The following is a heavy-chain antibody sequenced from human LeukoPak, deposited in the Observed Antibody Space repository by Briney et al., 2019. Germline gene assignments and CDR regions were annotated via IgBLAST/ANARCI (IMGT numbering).Heavy chain of an antibody. Sequence: SETLSLTCAISGGSFDGYSWSWIRQPPGKGLEWIGYIYYSGSTNYNPSLKSRVTISVDTSKNQFSLKLSSVTAADTAVYYCARATHPPERAYCGGDCYSTLFDYWGQGTLVTVSS. D-gene: IGHD2-21*02. V-gene: IGHV4-59*01. CDR3: ARATHPPERAYCGGDCYSTLFDY. J-gene: IGHJ4*02. CDR2: IYYSGST. CDR1: GGSFDGYS.